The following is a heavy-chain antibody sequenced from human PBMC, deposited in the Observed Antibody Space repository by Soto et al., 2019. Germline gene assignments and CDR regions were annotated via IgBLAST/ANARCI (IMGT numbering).Heavy chain of an antibody. V-gene: IGHV4-59*08. Sequence: SETLSLTCSVSGGSISGYCCSWFRQPPGKGLEWIGYIYYSGSTNYNPSLKSRVTISVDTSKNQFSLKLSSVTAADTAVYYCARAKAPLYSSSWYWFDPWGQGTLVTVSS. J-gene: IGHJ5*02. D-gene: IGHD6-13*01. CDR1: GGSISGYC. CDR3: ARAKAPLYSSSWYWFDP. CDR2: IYYSGST.